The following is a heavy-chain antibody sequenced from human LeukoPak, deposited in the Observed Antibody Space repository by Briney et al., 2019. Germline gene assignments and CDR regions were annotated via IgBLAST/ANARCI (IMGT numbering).Heavy chain of an antibody. CDR2: IYHSGST. D-gene: IGHD3-10*01. CDR3: ARSVRGFTPYYFDY. V-gene: IGHV4-38-2*01. CDR1: GYSISSGYY. Sequence: SETLSLTCAMSGYSISSGYYWGWVRQPPGKGLEWIGIIYHSGSTFFNPSLKSRVTISVDTSKNHLSLKLSSVTAADTAVYYCARSVRGFTPYYFDYWGQGTLVTVSS. J-gene: IGHJ4*02.